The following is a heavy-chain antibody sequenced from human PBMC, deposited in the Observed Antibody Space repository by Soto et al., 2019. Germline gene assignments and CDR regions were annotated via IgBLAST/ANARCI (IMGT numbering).Heavy chain of an antibody. D-gene: IGHD1-1*01. J-gene: IGHJ3*02. Sequence: GESLKISCAVSGFICSSYDMSWVRQAPGKGLEWVSTILVGGSPHYEDSVKGRFTISRDTSKNTVYLQMNGLTAGDTAVYYCAKATATSGGAFEIYGQGAMVTVSS. CDR3: AKATATSGGAFEI. V-gene: IGHV3-23*01. CDR2: ILVGGSP. CDR1: GFICSSYD.